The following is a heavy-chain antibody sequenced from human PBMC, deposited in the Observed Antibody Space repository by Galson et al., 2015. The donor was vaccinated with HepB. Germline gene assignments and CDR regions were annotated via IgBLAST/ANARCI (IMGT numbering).Heavy chain of an antibody. CDR1: GFTFSSYA. CDR3: AKEPGGRRYCSSSSCYLDY. V-gene: IGHV3-23*01. Sequence: SLRLSCAGSGFTFSSYAMSWVRQAPGKGLEWVSGISASVGNTYYADSVKGRFTISRDNSKNTLFLQMNSLRAEDTAVYYCAKEPGGRRYCSSSSCYLDYWGQGTLVTVSS. J-gene: IGHJ4*02. D-gene: IGHD2-2*01. CDR2: ISASVGNT.